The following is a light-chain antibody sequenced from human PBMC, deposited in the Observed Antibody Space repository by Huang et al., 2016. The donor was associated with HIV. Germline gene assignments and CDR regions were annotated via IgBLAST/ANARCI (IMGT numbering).Light chain of an antibody. V-gene: IGKV1D-12*01. CDR2: AAS. CDR3: QQANNFPQII. CDR1: QDINTW. Sequence: DIQMTQSPSSVSASVGDRVTITCRASQDINTWLAWYQQKPGKAPKLLIYAASSLQSGVPSRFSGSGSGTEVTRTISSLQSEDFATYYCQQANNFPQIIFGQGTRLDIK. J-gene: IGKJ5*01.